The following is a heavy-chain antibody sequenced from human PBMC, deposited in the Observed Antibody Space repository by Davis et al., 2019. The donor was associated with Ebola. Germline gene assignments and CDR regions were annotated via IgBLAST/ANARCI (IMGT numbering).Heavy chain of an antibody. J-gene: IGHJ6*04. D-gene: IGHD2-2*01. CDR2: INTNTGNP. Sequence: ASVKVSCKASGYTFTSYAMNWVRQAPGQGLEWMGWINTNTGNPTYAQGFTGRFVFSLDTSVSTAYLQISSLKAEDTAVYYCARADRYCSSTSCYLYYYYGMDVWGKGTTVTVSS. CDR1: GYTFTSYA. V-gene: IGHV7-4-1*02. CDR3: ARADRYCSSTSCYLYYYYGMDV.